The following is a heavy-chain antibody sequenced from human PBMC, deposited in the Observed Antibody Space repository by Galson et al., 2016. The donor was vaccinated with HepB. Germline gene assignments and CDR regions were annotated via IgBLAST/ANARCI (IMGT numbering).Heavy chain of an antibody. CDR3: ATPQWLVGPHPTAN. J-gene: IGHJ4*02. D-gene: IGHD6-19*01. CDR2: ISRGGETT. CDR1: GFTFSSYT. V-gene: IGHV3-23*01. Sequence: SLRLSCAASGFTFSSYTMNWVRQAPGKGLEWVSAISRGGETTYYADSVKGRFTISRDDFKNTLSLQLNSLRVEDTAVYYCATPQWLVGPHPTANWGQGTRVTVSS.